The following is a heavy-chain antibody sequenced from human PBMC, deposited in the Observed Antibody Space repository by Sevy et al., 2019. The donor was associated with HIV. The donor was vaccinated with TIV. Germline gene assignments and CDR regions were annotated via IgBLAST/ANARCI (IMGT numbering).Heavy chain of an antibody. CDR3: AKDRSSLLWAYYFDY. J-gene: IGHJ4*02. Sequence: GGSLRLSCAASGFTFSSYAMSWVRQAPGKGLEWVSAISGSGGSTYYADSVKGRFTISRANSKNTLYLQMNSLRAEDTAVYYCAKDRSSLLWAYYFDYWGQGTLVTVSS. V-gene: IGHV3-23*01. CDR2: ISGSGGST. D-gene: IGHD6-6*01. CDR1: GFTFSSYA.